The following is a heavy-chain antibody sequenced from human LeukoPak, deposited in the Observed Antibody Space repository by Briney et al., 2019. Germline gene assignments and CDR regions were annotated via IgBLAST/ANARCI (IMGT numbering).Heavy chain of an antibody. J-gene: IGHJ4*02. D-gene: IGHD3-10*01. V-gene: IGHV1-69*01. Sequence: EASVKVSCKASGGTFSSYAISWVRQAPGQGLEWMGGIIPIFGTAYYAQKFQGRVAITADESTSTAYMELSSLRSEDTAVYYCARDPGRGVSYNYWGQGTLVTVSS. CDR3: ARDPGRGVSYNY. CDR1: GGTFSSYA. CDR2: IIPIFGTA.